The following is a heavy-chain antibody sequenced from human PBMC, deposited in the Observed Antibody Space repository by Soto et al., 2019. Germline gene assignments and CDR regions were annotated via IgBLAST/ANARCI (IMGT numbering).Heavy chain of an antibody. Sequence: QVQLVESGGGVVQPGRSLRLSCAASGFTFSSYAMHWVRQAPGKGLEWVAVISYDGSNKYYADSVNGRFTISRDNSKNTLYLQMISLRAEDTAVYYCARPLWRDDYNWGYFDLWGRGTLVTVSS. V-gene: IGHV3-30-3*01. J-gene: IGHJ2*01. D-gene: IGHD4-4*01. CDR3: ARPLWRDDYNWGYFDL. CDR1: GFTFSSYA. CDR2: ISYDGSNK.